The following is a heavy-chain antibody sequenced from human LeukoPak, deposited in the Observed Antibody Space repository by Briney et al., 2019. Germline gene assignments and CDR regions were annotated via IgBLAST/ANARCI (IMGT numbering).Heavy chain of an antibody. CDR3: ARGYGGAAAG. Sequence: PGGSLRLSSAASGFSFSDYWMTWVRQSPGKGLEWVANIKQDGSEKYYLDSVKGRFTISRDNAENSLYLQMNSLRAEDTAVYYCARGYGGAAAGWGQGTLVTVSS. CDR1: GFSFSDYW. J-gene: IGHJ4*02. V-gene: IGHV3-7*05. D-gene: IGHD4-23*01. CDR2: IKQDGSEK.